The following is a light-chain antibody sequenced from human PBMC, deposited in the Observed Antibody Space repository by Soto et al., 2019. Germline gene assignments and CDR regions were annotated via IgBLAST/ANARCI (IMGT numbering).Light chain of an antibody. CDR1: SSDVGAYNY. J-gene: IGLJ1*01. CDR3: TSHAGTINFPYI. Sequence: QSALTQPPSASGSPGQSVTISCTGTSSDVGAYNYVSWYQHHPGKAPKLMVYEVNKRPSGVPDRCSGSKSGNTASLTVSGLQAEDEADYYCTSHAGTINFPYIFGTGTKLTV. V-gene: IGLV2-8*01. CDR2: EVN.